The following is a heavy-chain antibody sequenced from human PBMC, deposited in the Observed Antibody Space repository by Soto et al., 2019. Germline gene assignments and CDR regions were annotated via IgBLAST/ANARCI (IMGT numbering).Heavy chain of an antibody. J-gene: IGHJ5*02. Sequence: GGTLRLSCAVSGFTFSSYVMSWVRQAPGKGLEWVSAISGSGGSTYYADSVKGRFTISRDNSKNTLYLQMNSLRADDTAVYYCATVGFYDRRRHNWFHPWCQATLVTL. V-gene: IGHV3-23*01. CDR2: ISGSGGST. CDR1: GFTFSSYV. D-gene: IGHD3-22*01. CDR3: ATVGFYDRRRHNWFHP.